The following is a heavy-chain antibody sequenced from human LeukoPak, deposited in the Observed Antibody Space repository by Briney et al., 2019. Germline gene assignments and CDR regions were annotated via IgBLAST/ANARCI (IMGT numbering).Heavy chain of an antibody. J-gene: IGHJ4*02. CDR3: ARDRPYDSSGYVDY. CDR1: GYTFTSYG. D-gene: IGHD3-22*01. CDR2: ISAYNGNT. Sequence: ASVKVSCKASGYTFTSYGISWVRQAPGQGLEWMGWISAYNGNTNYAQKLQGRVTMTTDTSTSTAYMELRSLRSDDTAVYYCARDRPYDSSGYVDYWGQGTLVTVSS. V-gene: IGHV1-18*01.